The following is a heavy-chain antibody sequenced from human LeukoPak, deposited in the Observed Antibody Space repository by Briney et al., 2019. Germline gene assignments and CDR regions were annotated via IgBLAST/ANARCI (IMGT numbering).Heavy chain of an antibody. CDR2: IYPGDSNT. D-gene: IGHD4-17*01. J-gene: IGHJ4*02. CDR3: ARRYGRPFDY. V-gene: IGHV5-51*01. CDR1: GYSFTSYW. Sequence: GESLKISCKGSGYSFTSYWIGWVRQMPGKGLEWMGIIYPGDSNTRYSPSFQGQVTISADKSISTAYLEWSNLKASDTAIYYCARRYGRPFDYWGQGTLVTVSS.